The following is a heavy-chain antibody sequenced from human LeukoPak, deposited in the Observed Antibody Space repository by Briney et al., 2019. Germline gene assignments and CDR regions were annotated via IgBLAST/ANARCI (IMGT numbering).Heavy chain of an antibody. V-gene: IGHV4-61*02. D-gene: IGHD3-10*01. CDR2: IYTSGST. CDR1: GGSISSGSYY. CDR3: ARVLTYGSGSYYNDVYYYYMDV. J-gene: IGHJ6*03. Sequence: SETLSLTCTVSGGSISSGSYYWSWIRQPAGKGLEWIGRIYTSGSTNYNPPLKSRVTISVDTSKNQFSLQLSSVTAADTAVYYCARVLTYGSGSYYNDVYYYYMDVWGKGTTVTVSS.